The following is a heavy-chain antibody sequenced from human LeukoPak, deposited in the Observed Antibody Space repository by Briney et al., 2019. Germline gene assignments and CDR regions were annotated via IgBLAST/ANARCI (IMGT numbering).Heavy chain of an antibody. CDR1: GLTYSIYE. CDR2: ISSSGSTI. Sequence: PGRTLRLPCAASGLTYSIYEMNWARQASTKGLEWVSYISSSGSTIYYADSVKGRFTINRDNGKNTLYLQMNSLRAEDTAVYNCARGLVYFDYWGQGTLVTVSS. V-gene: IGHV3-48*03. CDR3: ARGLVYFDY. D-gene: IGHD2-8*02. J-gene: IGHJ4*02.